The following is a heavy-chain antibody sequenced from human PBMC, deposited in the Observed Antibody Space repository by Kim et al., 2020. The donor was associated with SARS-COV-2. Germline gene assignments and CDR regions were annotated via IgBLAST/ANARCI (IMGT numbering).Heavy chain of an antibody. V-gene: IGHV4-39*01. CDR3: ARRWLRHYYDGMDV. J-gene: IGHJ6*02. Sequence: SETLSLTCTVSGDSFISRTYYWGWIRQPPGKGLEWIGNIYYGASAYYKPSLRGRVTITADTAKNQLSLNLRSVTAADTAVYYCARRWLRHYYDGMDVWGQGTTVTVSS. CDR2: IYYGASA. D-gene: IGHD5-18*01. CDR1: GDSFISRTYY.